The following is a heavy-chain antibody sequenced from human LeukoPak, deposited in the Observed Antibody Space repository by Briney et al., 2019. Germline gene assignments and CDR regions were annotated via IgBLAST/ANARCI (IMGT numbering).Heavy chain of an antibody. CDR3: ARGYCSSTSCAGGGYYYYGMDV. D-gene: IGHD2-2*01. CDR1: GGSFSGYY. J-gene: IGHJ6*02. CDR2: INHSGST. V-gene: IGHV4-34*01. Sequence: SETLSLTCAVYGGSFSGYYWSWIRQPPGKGLEWIGEINHSGSTNYNPSLKSRVTISVDTSKNQFSLKLSSVTAADTAVYYCARGYCSSTSCAGGGYYYYGMDVWAQGTTVTVSS.